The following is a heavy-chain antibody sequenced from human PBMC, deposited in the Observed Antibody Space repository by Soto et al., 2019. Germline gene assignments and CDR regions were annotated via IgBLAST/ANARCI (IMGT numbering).Heavy chain of an antibody. Sequence: ASVKVSCKASGYLFINFYMHWLRQAPGQGLERMGIIDPKGGTTNYAQKFRGRITMTRDTSTSTVYMALSSLRSEDTAVYYCARDLGPEDRIAADYFHYGLEVLGQGTTVNVSS. D-gene: IGHD6-13*01. CDR2: IDPKGGTT. V-gene: IGHV1-46*01. CDR3: ARDLGPEDRIAADYFHYGLEV. J-gene: IGHJ6*01. CDR1: GYLFINFY.